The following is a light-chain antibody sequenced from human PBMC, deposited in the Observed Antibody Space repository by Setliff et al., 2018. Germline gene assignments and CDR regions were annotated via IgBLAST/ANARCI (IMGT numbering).Light chain of an antibody. CDR2: DVT. CDR3: SSYADSNIFL. Sequence: QSALAQPPPASGSPGQSVTISCTGTSNDVWGHNYVSWYQQHPGKAPQLIIYDVTKRPSGVPDRFSGSKSGNTASLTVSGLQAEDEADYYCSSYADSNIFLFGTGTKVTVL. V-gene: IGLV2-8*01. CDR1: SNDVWGHNY. J-gene: IGLJ1*01.